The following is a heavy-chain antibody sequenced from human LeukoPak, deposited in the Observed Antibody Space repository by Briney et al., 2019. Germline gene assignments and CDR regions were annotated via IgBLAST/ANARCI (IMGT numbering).Heavy chain of an antibody. J-gene: IGHJ4*02. CDR3: AKVMGYGDYDYFDY. CDR1: GFTFNSYA. D-gene: IGHD4-17*01. V-gene: IGHV3-23*01. CDR2: ISGSRGST. Sequence: GGSLRLSCAASGFTFNSYAMSWVRQAPGKGLEWVSAISGSRGSTYYADSVKGRSTISRDNSKNTLFLQMNSLRAEDTAVYYCAKVMGYGDYDYFDYWGQGTLVTVSS.